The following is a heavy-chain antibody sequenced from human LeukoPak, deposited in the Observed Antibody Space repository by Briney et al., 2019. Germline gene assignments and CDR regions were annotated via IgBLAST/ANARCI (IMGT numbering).Heavy chain of an antibody. CDR1: GFTFSSYG. J-gene: IGHJ4*02. V-gene: IGHV3-30*02. CDR2: IRYDGSNK. Sequence: GGSLRLSCAASGFTFSSYGMHWVRQAPGKGLEWVAFIRYDGSNKYYADSVKGRFTISRDNSKNTLYLQMNSLRAVDTAVYYCAKVATKNWNDHFDYWGQGTLVTVSS. CDR3: AKVATKNWNDHFDY. D-gene: IGHD1-1*01.